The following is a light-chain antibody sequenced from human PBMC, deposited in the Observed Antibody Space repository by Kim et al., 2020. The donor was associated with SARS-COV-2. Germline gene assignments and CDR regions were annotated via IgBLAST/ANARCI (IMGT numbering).Light chain of an antibody. J-gene: IGKJ5*01. CDR2: DAS. CDR3: QQYGSSPSR. V-gene: IGKV3D-20*01. Sequence: EIVLTQSPAILSLFPGERATLSCGASQSVSSSSLAWYQQKPGLAPRLLIYDASSRATGVPERFSGSRSGTDFTLTISRLEPEDFAVYYCQQYGSSPSRFGQGTRLEIK. CDR1: QSVSSSS.